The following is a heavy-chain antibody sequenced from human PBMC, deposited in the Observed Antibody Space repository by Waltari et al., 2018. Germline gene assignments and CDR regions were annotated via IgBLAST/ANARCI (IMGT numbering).Heavy chain of an antibody. CDR2: IIGTFGAP. Sequence: QVQLLQSGAEVKKPGSSVRVHCKAAGGTLRSWATRWVRQAPGQGLEWMGGIIGTFGAPNYAQKFQGRITITTDESARTDYMELSSLRSDDTAVYFCATSSSGWYQDASDIWGHGTLVTVS. D-gene: IGHD6-19*01. CDR1: GGTLRSWA. J-gene: IGHJ3*02. V-gene: IGHV1-69*05. CDR3: ATSSSGWYQDASDI.